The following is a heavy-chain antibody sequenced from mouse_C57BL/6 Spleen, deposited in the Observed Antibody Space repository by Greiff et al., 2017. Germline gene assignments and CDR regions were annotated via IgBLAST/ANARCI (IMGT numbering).Heavy chain of an antibody. V-gene: IGHV7-3*01. CDR1: GFTFTDYY. Sequence: VQLVESGGGLVQPGGSLSLSCAASGFTFTDYYMSWVRQPPGKALEWLGFIRKKANGYTSAYSASVKGRFTISRDNSQSILYLQMNSLRAEDSATYYCATYDYGYAMDYWGKGTSVTVSS. J-gene: IGHJ4*01. CDR2: IRKKANGYTS. D-gene: IGHD2-4*01. CDR3: ATYDYGYAMDY.